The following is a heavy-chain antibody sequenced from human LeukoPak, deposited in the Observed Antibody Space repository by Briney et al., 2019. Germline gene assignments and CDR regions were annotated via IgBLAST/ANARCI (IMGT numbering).Heavy chain of an antibody. CDR1: GGSISSGGYY. D-gene: IGHD6-13*01. CDR2: IYYSGST. J-gene: IGHJ4*02. CDR3: ARGYSSSWYYFDY. Sequence: PSETLSLTCTVSGGSISSGGYYWSWIRQHPGKGLEWIGYIYYSGSTYYNPSLKSRVTTSVDTSKNQFSLKLSSVTAADTAVYYCARGYSSSWYYFDYWGQGTLVAVSS. V-gene: IGHV4-31*03.